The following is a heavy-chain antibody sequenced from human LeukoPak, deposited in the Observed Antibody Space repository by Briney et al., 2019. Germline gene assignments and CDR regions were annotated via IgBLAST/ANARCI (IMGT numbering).Heavy chain of an antibody. V-gene: IGHV4-59*01. CDR1: GGSISSYY. Sequence: SSETLSLTCTVSGGSISSYYWSWIRQPPGKGLEWIGYIYYSGSTNYNPSLKSRVTISVDTSKNQFSLKLSSVTAADTAVYYCARVLDRRGERYYDFWSGYPTNPVDAFDIWGQGTMVTVSS. D-gene: IGHD3-3*01. CDR3: ARVLDRRGERYYDFWSGYPTNPVDAFDI. CDR2: IYYSGST. J-gene: IGHJ3*02.